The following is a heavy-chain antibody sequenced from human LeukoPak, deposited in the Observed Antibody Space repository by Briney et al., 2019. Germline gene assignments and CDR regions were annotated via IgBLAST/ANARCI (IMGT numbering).Heavy chain of an antibody. V-gene: IGHV1-2*02. Sequence: ASVKVSCKASGYIFSGYYMHWLRQAPGQGLGWMGWINPNSGGADYAQKFQGRVTMTRDTSISTAYMELSRLRSDDTAVYYCARAKRSGYDYRYYYYMDVWGKGTTVTISS. J-gene: IGHJ6*03. CDR2: INPNSGGA. D-gene: IGHD5-12*01. CDR1: GYIFSGYY. CDR3: ARAKRSGYDYRYYYYMDV.